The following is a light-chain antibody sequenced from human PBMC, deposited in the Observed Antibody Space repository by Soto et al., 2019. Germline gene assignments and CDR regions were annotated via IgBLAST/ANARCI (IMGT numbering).Light chain of an antibody. CDR1: SSDIGTYKY. CDR3: SSYAGNYMDV. Sequence: QSVLTQPPSASGSPGQSVTIPCTGTSSDIGTYKYVSWYQQYPGKAPKLMIYDVNKRPAGVPARFSGSKSGNTASLTVSGLQTEDEADYYCSSYAGNYMDVFGPGTKLTVL. V-gene: IGLV2-8*01. CDR2: DVN. J-gene: IGLJ1*01.